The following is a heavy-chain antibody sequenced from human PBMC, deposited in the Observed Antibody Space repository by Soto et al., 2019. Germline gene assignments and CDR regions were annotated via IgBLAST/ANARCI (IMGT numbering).Heavy chain of an antibody. CDR1: GYTFTSYY. Sequence: ASVKVSCKASGYTFTSYYMHWVRQAPGQGLEWMGIINPSGGSTSYAQKFQGRVTMTRDTSTSTVYMELSSLRSEDTAVYYCARDREQWLVRTYNWFDPWGQGTLVTVSS. CDR2: INPSGGST. D-gene: IGHD6-19*01. V-gene: IGHV1-46*01. J-gene: IGHJ5*02. CDR3: ARDREQWLVRTYNWFDP.